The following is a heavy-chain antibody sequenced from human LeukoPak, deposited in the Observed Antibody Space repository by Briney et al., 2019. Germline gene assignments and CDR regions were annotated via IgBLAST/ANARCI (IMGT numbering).Heavy chain of an antibody. V-gene: IGHV4-61*02. D-gene: IGHD1-26*01. J-gene: IGHJ3*02. Sequence: SQTLSLTCAVSGGSISSGGYSWSWIRQPAGKGLEWIGRIYTSGSTNYNPSLKSRVTISVDTSKNQFSLKLSSVTAADTAVYYCARDDSGSQGAFDIWGQGTMVTVSS. CDR2: IYTSGST. CDR1: GGSISSGGYS. CDR3: ARDDSGSQGAFDI.